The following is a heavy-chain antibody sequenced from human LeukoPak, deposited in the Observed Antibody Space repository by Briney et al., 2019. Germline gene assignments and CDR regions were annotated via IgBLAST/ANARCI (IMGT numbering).Heavy chain of an antibody. J-gene: IGHJ3*02. D-gene: IGHD1-20*01. CDR1: GGSISSGSYY. V-gene: IGHV4-61*02. CDR3: AGAITAEIRRMHAFDI. Sequence: SETLSLTCTVSGGSISSGSYYWSWIRQPAGKGLEWIGRIYTSGSTNYNPSLKSRVTISVDTSKNQFSLKLSSVTAADTAVYYCAGAITAEIRRMHAFDIWGQGTMVTVSS. CDR2: IYTSGST.